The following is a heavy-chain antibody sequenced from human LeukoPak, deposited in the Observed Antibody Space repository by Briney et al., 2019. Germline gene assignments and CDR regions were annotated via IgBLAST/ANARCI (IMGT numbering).Heavy chain of an antibody. CDR3: ARHDYGDYGAFDI. Sequence: PSQTLSLTCAVSGGSINSGDYHYWSWIRQPPGKGLEWIGYIYYSGSTYYNPSLKSRVTISVDMSKNQFSLKLSSVSAADTAVYYCARHDYGDYGAFDIWGQGTMVTVSS. D-gene: IGHD4-17*01. CDR1: GGSINSGDYHY. V-gene: IGHV4-30-4*01. CDR2: IYYSGST. J-gene: IGHJ3*02.